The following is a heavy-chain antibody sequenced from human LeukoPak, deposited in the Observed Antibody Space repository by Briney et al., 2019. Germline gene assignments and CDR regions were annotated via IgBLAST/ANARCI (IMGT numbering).Heavy chain of an antibody. CDR2: INPNSGGT. V-gene: IGHV1-2*02. CDR3: ARAGEVLWFGGLPHFAFDI. D-gene: IGHD3-10*01. Sequence: ASVKVSCKASGYTFTGYYMHWVRQAPGQGLEWMGWINPNSGGTNYAQKFQGRVTMTRDTSISTAYMELSRLRSDDTAVYYCARAGEVLWFGGLPHFAFDIWGQGTMVTVSS. CDR1: GYTFTGYY. J-gene: IGHJ3*02.